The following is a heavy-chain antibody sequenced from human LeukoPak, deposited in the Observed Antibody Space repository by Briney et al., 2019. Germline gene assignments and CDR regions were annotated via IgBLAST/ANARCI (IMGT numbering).Heavy chain of an antibody. CDR3: ARGTYYYDSSGYYGSFPPSEYFQH. CDR2: ISSSSSTI. V-gene: IGHV3-48*04. Sequence: GGSLRLSCAASGFTFSSYSMNWVRQAPGKGLEWVSYISSSSSTIYYADSVKGRFTISRDNAKNSLYLQMNSLRAEDTAVYYCARGTYYYDSSGYYGSFPPSEYFQHWGQGTLVTVSS. J-gene: IGHJ1*01. D-gene: IGHD3-22*01. CDR1: GFTFSSYS.